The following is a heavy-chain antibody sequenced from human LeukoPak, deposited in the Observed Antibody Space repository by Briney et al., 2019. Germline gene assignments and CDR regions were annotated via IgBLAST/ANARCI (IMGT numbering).Heavy chain of an antibody. Sequence: PGGSLRLSCAASGFTFSSYSMNWVRQAPGKGLEWVSYISSSSSTIYYADSVKGRFTISRDNAKNSLYLQMNSLRAEDTAVYYCAREGYCSSTSCYTWWQRRGMDVWGKGTTVTVSS. J-gene: IGHJ6*03. CDR1: GFTFSSYS. CDR3: AREGYCSSTSCYTWWQRRGMDV. V-gene: IGHV3-48*04. CDR2: ISSSSSTI. D-gene: IGHD2-2*02.